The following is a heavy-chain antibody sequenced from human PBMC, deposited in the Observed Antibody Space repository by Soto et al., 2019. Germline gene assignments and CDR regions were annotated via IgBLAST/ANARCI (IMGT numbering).Heavy chain of an antibody. CDR1: GFTFSSYA. V-gene: IGHV3-23*01. Sequence: VGSLRLSCAASGFTFSSYAMSWVRQAPGKGLEWVSAISGSGGSTYYAASVKGRFTISRDNSKKALYLQMNSLRAEDTAVYYCAKDLSLYDFWSGYYPDGMDVWGQGTTVTVSS. D-gene: IGHD3-3*01. CDR2: ISGSGGST. CDR3: AKDLSLYDFWSGYYPDGMDV. J-gene: IGHJ6*02.